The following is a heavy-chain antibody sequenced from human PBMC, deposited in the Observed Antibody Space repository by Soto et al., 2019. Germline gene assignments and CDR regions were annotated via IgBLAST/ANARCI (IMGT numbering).Heavy chain of an antibody. Sequence: SVKVSCKASGGTFSSYAISWVRQAPGQGLEWMGGIIPIFGTANYAQKFQGRVTITADESTSTAYMELSSLRSEDTAVYYCARSSSRSSGWHIRYYYYYGMDVWGEGTTVTVSS. J-gene: IGHJ6*04. CDR3: ARSSSRSSGWHIRYYYYYGMDV. CDR1: GGTFSSYA. D-gene: IGHD6-19*01. V-gene: IGHV1-69*13. CDR2: IIPIFGTA.